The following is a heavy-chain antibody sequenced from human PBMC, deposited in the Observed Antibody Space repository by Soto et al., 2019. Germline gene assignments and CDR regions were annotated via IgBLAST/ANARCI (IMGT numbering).Heavy chain of an antibody. V-gene: IGHV3-73*01. CDR2: IRSKANNYAT. J-gene: IGHJ4*02. CDR3: ARRTGTYHFDS. Sequence: GGSLRLSCAASGLTFSVSAIHWVRQASGKGLEWVGRIRSKANNYATAYAVSVEGRFTVSRDDSNNTAYLQMNSLKTDDTAVYFCARRTGTYHFDSWGQGTLVTVSS. D-gene: IGHD1-1*01. CDR1: GLTFSVSA.